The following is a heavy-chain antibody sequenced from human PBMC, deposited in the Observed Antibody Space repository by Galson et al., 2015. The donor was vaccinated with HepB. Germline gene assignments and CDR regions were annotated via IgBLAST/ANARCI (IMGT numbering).Heavy chain of an antibody. CDR2: INGDGTNT. D-gene: IGHD2-2*01. V-gene: IGHV3-74*01. CDR1: GFTFVNYW. J-gene: IGHJ3*02. CDR3: ARVRGRYQYDAFDI. Sequence: SLRLSCAASGFTFVNYWIHWVRQAPGKGPVWVSRINGDGTNTTYADSVKGRFTTSRDNAKNTLYLQMNSLRAEDTAVYYCARVRGRYQYDAFDIWGQGTMVSVSS.